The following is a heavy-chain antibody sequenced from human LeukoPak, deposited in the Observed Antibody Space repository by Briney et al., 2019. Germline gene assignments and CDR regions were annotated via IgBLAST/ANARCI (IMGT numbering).Heavy chain of an antibody. D-gene: IGHD3-22*01. V-gene: IGHV3-23*01. J-gene: IGHJ4*02. CDR2: ISGSGDST. CDR3: ARVHYYDSSGPFDY. CDR1: GFTFSSFG. Sequence: GGSLRLSCAASGFTFSSFGMSWVRQAPGKGLEWVSAISGSGDSTNYADSVKGRFTISRDNSKNTLYLQMNSLRSEDTAVYYCARVHYYDSSGPFDYWGQGTLVTVSS.